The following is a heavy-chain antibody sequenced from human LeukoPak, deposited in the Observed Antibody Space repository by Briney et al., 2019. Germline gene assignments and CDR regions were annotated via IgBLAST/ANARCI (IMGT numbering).Heavy chain of an antibody. V-gene: IGHV3-30*02. D-gene: IGHD2-2*02. CDR2: IRYDGSNK. Sequence: GGSLRLSCAASGFTFSSYGMHWVRQAPGKGLEWVAFIRYDGSNKYYADFVKGRFTISRDNSKNTLYLQMNSLRAEDTAVYYCAKDTPQYPYCSSTSCYIGLFDYWGQGTLVTVSS. J-gene: IGHJ4*02. CDR1: GFTFSSYG. CDR3: AKDTPQYPYCSSTSCYIGLFDY.